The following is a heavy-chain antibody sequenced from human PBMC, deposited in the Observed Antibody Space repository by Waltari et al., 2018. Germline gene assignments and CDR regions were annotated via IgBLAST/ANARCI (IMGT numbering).Heavy chain of an antibody. V-gene: IGHV3-21*01. D-gene: IGHD4-17*01. J-gene: IGHJ2*01. CDR3: AREGYGDYATGYFDL. CDR1: VFTFSSYS. Sequence: EVQLVESGGGLVKPGGSLRLSCAASVFTFSSYSMNWVRQAPGKGLEWVSSISSSSSYIYYADSVKGRFTISRDNAKNSLYLQMNSLRAEDTAVYYCAREGYGDYATGYFDLWGRGTLVTVSS. CDR2: ISSSSSYI.